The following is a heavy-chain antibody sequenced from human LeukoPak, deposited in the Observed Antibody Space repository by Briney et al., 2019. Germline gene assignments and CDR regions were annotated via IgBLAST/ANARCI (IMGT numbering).Heavy chain of an antibody. V-gene: IGHV4-59*12. CDR3: ARGASCGGDCYWEDYYYYGTDV. J-gene: IGHJ6*02. CDR2: IYYSGST. CDR1: GGSISSYY. D-gene: IGHD2-21*02. Sequence: SETLSLTCTVSGGSISSYYWSWIRQPPGKGLEWIGYIYYSGSTNYNPSLKSRVTISVDTSKNQFSLKLSSVTAADTAVYYCARGASCGGDCYWEDYYYYGTDVWGQGTTVTVSS.